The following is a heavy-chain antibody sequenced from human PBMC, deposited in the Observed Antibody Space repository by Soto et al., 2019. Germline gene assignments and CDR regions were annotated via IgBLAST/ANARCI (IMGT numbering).Heavy chain of an antibody. CDR2: INHRGST. CDR3: ARGSDPHRQNPFDS. J-gene: IGHJ4*02. Sequence: SETLSLTCAVYGGCFSGYYWRWIRQPPGKGLEWIGEINHRGSTKYNPSLKSRVTISVDTSTNQFSLKLSSVTAADTAVYYCARGSDPHRQNPFDSWGQGTLVTV. V-gene: IGHV4-34*01. CDR1: GGCFSGYY.